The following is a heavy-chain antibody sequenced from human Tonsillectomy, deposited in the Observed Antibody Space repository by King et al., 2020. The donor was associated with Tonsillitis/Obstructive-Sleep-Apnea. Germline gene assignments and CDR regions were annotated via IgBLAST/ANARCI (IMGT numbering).Heavy chain of an antibody. Sequence: VQLVQSGAEVKKPGSSVKVSCKASGGTFISYGINWVRQAPGQGLEWMGGIIPIFGTANYAQKFQGRVTITADESTSTAYMELSSLRSEDTAVYYCARGAGYCSGGSCYSFEYYFDYWGQGTLVTVSS. CDR2: IIPIFGTA. D-gene: IGHD2-15*01. CDR1: GGTFISYG. J-gene: IGHJ4*02. CDR3: ARGAGYCSGGSCYSFEYYFDY. V-gene: IGHV1-69*01.